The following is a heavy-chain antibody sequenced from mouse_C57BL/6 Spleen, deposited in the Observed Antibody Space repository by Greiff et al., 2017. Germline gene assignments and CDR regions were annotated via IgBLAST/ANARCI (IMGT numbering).Heavy chain of an antibody. CDR1: GYTFTSYW. CDR2: IHPNSGST. CDR3: ARELLRDYAMDY. Sequence: QVQLKQSGAELVKPGASVKLSCKASGYTFTSYWMHWVKQRPGQGLEWIGMIHPNSGSTNYNEKFKSKATLTVDKSSSTAYMQLSSLTSEDSAVYYCARELLRDYAMDYWGQGTSVTVSS. V-gene: IGHV1-64*01. D-gene: IGHD1-1*01. J-gene: IGHJ4*01.